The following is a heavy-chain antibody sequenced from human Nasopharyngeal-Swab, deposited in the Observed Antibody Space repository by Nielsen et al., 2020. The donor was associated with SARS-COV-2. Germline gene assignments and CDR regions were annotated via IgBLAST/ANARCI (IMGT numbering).Heavy chain of an antibody. V-gene: IGHV1-2*06. CDR3: ARLEWEPQY. Sequence: WVRQAPGQGLEWMGRINPNSGGTNYAQKFQGRVTMTRDTSIGTAYMELSRLRSDDTAVYYCARLEWEPQYWGQGTLVTVSS. D-gene: IGHD1-26*01. CDR2: INPNSGGT. J-gene: IGHJ4*02.